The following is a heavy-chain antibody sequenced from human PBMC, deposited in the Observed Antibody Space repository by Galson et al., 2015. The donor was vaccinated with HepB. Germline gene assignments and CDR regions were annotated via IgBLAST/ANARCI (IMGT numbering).Heavy chain of an antibody. D-gene: IGHD5-12*01. CDR2: ISRSGSTI. CDR1: GFTFSSYE. Sequence: SLRLSCAASGFTFSSYEMNWVRQAPGKGLEWVSYISRSGSTIYYADSVKGRFTISRENAKNSLYLQMNSLRAEDTAVYYCARGKMSATMGANAFDIWGQGTMVTVSS. J-gene: IGHJ3*02. V-gene: IGHV3-48*03. CDR3: ARGKMSATMGANAFDI.